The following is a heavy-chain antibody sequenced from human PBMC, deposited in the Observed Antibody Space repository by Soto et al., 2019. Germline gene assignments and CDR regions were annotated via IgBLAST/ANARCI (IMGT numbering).Heavy chain of an antibody. J-gene: IGHJ6*02. CDR3: ARILGYCSSSSCFPYHGMDV. V-gene: IGHV1-3*01. CDR2: INAANGNT. Sequence: ASVKVSCKASGYTFNSNAIHWVRQAPGQRLEWMGWINAANGNTKYSQKFQGRVTITRDTSASTAYMELSSLRSEDTAVYFCARILGYCSSSSCFPYHGMDVWGQGTTVTVS. CDR1: GYTFNSNA. D-gene: IGHD2-15*01.